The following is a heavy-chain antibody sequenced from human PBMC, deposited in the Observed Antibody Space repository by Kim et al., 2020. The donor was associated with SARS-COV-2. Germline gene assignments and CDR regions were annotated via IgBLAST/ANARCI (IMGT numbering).Heavy chain of an antibody. V-gene: IGHV1-69*13. Sequence: SVKVSCKASGGTFSSYAISWVRQAPGQGLERMGGIIPIFGTANYAQKFQGRVTITADESTSTAYMELSSLRSEDTAVYYCAIYYYDSSGYYQNKDYYFDYWGQGTLVTVSS. J-gene: IGHJ4*02. CDR1: GGTFSSYA. D-gene: IGHD3-22*01. CDR2: IIPIFGTA. CDR3: AIYYYDSSGYYQNKDYYFDY.